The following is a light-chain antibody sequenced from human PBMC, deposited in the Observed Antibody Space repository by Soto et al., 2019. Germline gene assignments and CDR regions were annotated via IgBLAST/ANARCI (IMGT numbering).Light chain of an antibody. CDR2: GAS. Sequence: IVLTQLPRTLSSSPGQRAPLSCTASQTITRKYLAWDQQKPGQTPRLLVYGASRRDTGIPDRFSGSGSGTDFTLTISTLETEEFAVYYCQQHVSSPITFGQGTRVDIK. CDR1: QTITRKY. V-gene: IGKV3-20*01. CDR3: QQHVSSPIT. J-gene: IGKJ1*01.